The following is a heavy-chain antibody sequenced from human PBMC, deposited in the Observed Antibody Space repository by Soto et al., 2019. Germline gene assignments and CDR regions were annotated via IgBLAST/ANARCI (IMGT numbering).Heavy chain of an antibody. CDR2: IYPGDSDT. CDR1: GYSFSSYW. J-gene: IGHJ6*02. CDR3: VRTSAAGKYYYGMDV. Sequence: GESLKISCKASGYSFSSYWIGWVRQMPGKGLEWTGIIYPGDSDTKYSPSLQGQVTISADKSISTAYLQWSSLKASDTAMYYCVRTSAAGKYYYGMDVWGQGTTVTVSS. D-gene: IGHD6-13*01. V-gene: IGHV5-51*01.